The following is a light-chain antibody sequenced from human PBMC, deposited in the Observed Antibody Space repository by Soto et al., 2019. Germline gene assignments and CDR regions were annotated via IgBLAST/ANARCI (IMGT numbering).Light chain of an antibody. J-gene: IGKJ5*01. V-gene: IGKV3-11*01. CDR2: DAS. CDR3: QKRGSWPTSIN. Sequence: EVVLTQSPATLSLSPGDRATLSCRASQSVSHALAWYQQKPGQPTRLLINDASRRDTRIQARLSGSGYETDSTLNISRLEPEDFAVYYCQKRGSWPTSINFGQGTRLEIK. CDR1: QSVSHA.